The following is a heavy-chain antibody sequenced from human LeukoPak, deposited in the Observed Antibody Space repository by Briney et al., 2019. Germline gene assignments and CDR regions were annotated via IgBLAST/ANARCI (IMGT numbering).Heavy chain of an antibody. V-gene: IGHV1-24*01. CDR3: ATAGGYCSSTSCYYYGMDV. D-gene: IGHD2-2*01. Sequence: ASVKVSCKVSGYTLTELSMHWVRQAPGKGLEWMGGFDPEDGETIYAQKSQGRVTMTEDTSTDTAYMELSSLRSEDTAVYYCATAGGYCSSTSCYYYGMDVWGKGTTVTVSS. CDR2: FDPEDGET. J-gene: IGHJ6*04. CDR1: GYTLTELS.